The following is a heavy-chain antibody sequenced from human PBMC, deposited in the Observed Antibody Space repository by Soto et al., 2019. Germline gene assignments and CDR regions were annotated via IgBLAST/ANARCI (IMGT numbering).Heavy chain of an antibody. Sequence: PSETPSLTCTVSGGSISSGDYYWSWIRQPPGKGLEWIGYIYYSGSTYYNPSLKSRVTISVDTSKNQFSLKLSSVTAADTAVYYCARARPRYCSGGSCYGHFDYWGQGTLVTVSS. V-gene: IGHV4-30-4*01. D-gene: IGHD2-15*01. CDR2: IYYSGST. CDR1: GGSISSGDYY. CDR3: ARARPRYCSGGSCYGHFDY. J-gene: IGHJ4*02.